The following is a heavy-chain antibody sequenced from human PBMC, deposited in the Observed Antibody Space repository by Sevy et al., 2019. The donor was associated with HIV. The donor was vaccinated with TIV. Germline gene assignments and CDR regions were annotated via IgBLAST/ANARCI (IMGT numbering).Heavy chain of an antibody. CDR3: ARDRQGITVAGTANDY. D-gene: IGHD6-19*01. CDR1: GFTFSSYE. V-gene: IGHV3-48*03. Sequence: GGSLRLSCAASGFTFSSYEMNWVRQAPGKGLEWISYITLSGSSMYYADSVKGRFTISRDNARNSLYLQMNSLRAEDTAVYYCARDRQGITVAGTANDYWGQGTLVTVSS. CDR2: ITLSGSSM. J-gene: IGHJ4*02.